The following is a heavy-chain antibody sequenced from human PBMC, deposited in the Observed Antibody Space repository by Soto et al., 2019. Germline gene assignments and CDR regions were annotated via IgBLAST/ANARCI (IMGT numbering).Heavy chain of an antibody. J-gene: IGHJ5*02. CDR2: INPNSGGT. Sequence: ASVKVSCKDSGYTFTGYYMHWVRQAPGQGLEWMGWINPNSGGTNYEQKFQGRVNMTRDTSISTAYMELSRLRSDDTAVYYCERLKMYSSTCYPIYHLFDTLGQGTLVTV. CDR1: GYTFTGYY. CDR3: ERLKMYSSTCYPIYHLFDT. V-gene: IGHV1-2*02. D-gene: IGHD6-13*01.